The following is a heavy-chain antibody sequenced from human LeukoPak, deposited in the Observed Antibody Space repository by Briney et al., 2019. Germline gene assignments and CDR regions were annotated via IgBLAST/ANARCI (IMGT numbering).Heavy chain of an antibody. CDR2: ISFDGSTK. V-gene: IGHV3-30*18. CDR1: GFTFSSYG. Sequence: TGGSLRLSCVASGFTFSSYGMHWVRQAPGKGLAWVAVISFDGSTKYYADSVKGRFTISRDNSKNTLYLQMNSLRAEDTAVYYCAKDYYGSGSYGYFDYWGQGTLVTVSS. D-gene: IGHD3-10*01. CDR3: AKDYYGSGSYGYFDY. J-gene: IGHJ4*02.